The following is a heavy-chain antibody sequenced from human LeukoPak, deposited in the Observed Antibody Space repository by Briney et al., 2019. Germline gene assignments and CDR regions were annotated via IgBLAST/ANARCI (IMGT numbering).Heavy chain of an antibody. CDR1: GYTFTGYY. Sequence: ASVKVSCKASGYTFTGYYMHWVRQAPGQGLEWMGWINPNSGGTNYAQKFQGRVTMTRDTSISTAYMELSRLRSDDTAVYYCARVHDGIDSSGWDDDAFDIWGQGTMVTVSS. CDR2: INPNSGGT. D-gene: IGHD6-25*01. CDR3: ARVHDGIDSSGWDDDAFDI. J-gene: IGHJ3*02. V-gene: IGHV1-2*02.